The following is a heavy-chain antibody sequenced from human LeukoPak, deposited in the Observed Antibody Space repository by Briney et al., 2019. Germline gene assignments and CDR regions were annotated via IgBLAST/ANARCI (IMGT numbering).Heavy chain of an antibody. CDR3: ASASSHRIAAGGDY. Sequence: GGSLTLSCAASGFTFSNYWMHWVRQAPGKGLVWVSRINSDGSSRNYADSVKGRFTISRDNAKNTLYPQMNSLRAEDTAVYYCASASSHRIAAGGDYWGQGTLVTVSS. V-gene: IGHV3-74*01. D-gene: IGHD6-13*01. J-gene: IGHJ4*02. CDR1: GFTFSNYW. CDR2: INSDGSSR.